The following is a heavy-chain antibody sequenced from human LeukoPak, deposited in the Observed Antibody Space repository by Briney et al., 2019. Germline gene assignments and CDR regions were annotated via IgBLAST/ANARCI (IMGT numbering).Heavy chain of an antibody. D-gene: IGHD3-9*01. Sequence: PGGSPRLSCAASGFTFSSYAMSWVRQAPGKGLEWVSAISGSGGSTYYADSVKGRFTISRDNSKNTLYLQMNSLRAEDTAVYYCAKHYDILTGYYVGSFDYWGQGTLVTVSS. J-gene: IGHJ4*02. CDR1: GFTFSSYA. CDR2: ISGSGGST. V-gene: IGHV3-23*01. CDR3: AKHYDILTGYYVGSFDY.